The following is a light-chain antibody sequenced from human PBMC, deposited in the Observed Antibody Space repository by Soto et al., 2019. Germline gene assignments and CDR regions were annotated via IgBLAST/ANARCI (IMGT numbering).Light chain of an antibody. J-gene: IGKJ2*01. CDR3: QQSYITPYT. Sequence: DIQMTQSPSSLSASVGDTVTITCRASQSISVHLNWYQQKGGKVPQLLIYAAPNLYSGVPSNFSGSGSETDFALTISSLQPDDFPTYYFQQSYITPYTFGQATRLEIK. CDR1: QSISVH. V-gene: IGKV1-39*01. CDR2: AAP.